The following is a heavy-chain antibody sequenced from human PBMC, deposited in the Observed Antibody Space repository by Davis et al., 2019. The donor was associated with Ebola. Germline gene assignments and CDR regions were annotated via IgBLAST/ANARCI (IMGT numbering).Heavy chain of an antibody. Sequence: SVKVSCKASGGSFSTYAISWVRQAPGQGLEWMGRIIPALTIANYAQQFQGRVTITADTSTSTAYMELSSLTSEDTAIYYCARDGYDYGYNDKTCDPWGQGTLVTVSS. CDR3: ARDGYDYGYNDKTCDP. J-gene: IGHJ5*02. V-gene: IGHV1-69*04. D-gene: IGHD4-17*01. CDR1: GGSFSTYA. CDR2: IIPALTIA.